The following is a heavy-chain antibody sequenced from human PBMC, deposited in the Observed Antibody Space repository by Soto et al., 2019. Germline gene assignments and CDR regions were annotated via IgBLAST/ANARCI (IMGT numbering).Heavy chain of an antibody. V-gene: IGHV1-69*12. CDR1: GGTFSDYA. CDR2: FIPSLDSA. J-gene: IGHJ4*02. CDR3: ARVGYSYDY. Sequence: QVQLVQSGAEVKKPGSSVKISCKASGGTFSDYAITWVRQAPGQGLVWVGGFIPSLDSANYAPTFQGRITITADESTGTGYMELSSLRSEDTAVYYCARVGYSYDYWGQGTLVTVSS. D-gene: IGHD5-18*01.